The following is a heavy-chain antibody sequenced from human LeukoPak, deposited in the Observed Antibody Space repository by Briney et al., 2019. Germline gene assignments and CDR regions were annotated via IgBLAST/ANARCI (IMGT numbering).Heavy chain of an antibody. D-gene: IGHD7-27*01. J-gene: IGHJ5*02. CDR2: FYYGGSS. V-gene: IGHV4-59*12. CDR1: GGSFSGYY. CDR3: ARVAVPGPWFDP. Sequence: PSETLSLTCAVYGGSFSGYYWSWIRQPPGKGLEWIGYFYYGGSSNYNSSLKSRVTMSVDRSKNQFSLKLSSVTAADTAVYYCARVAVPGPWFDPWGQGTLVTVSS.